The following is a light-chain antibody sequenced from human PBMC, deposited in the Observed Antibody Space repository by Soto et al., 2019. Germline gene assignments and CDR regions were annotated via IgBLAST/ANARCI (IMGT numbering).Light chain of an antibody. V-gene: IGKV3-11*01. CDR3: QQRRNWPT. CDR1: QSVGTF. J-gene: IGKJ4*01. Sequence: EIVLTQSPVTLSLSPGERATLSCRASQSVGTFLAWYQQKPGQAPRLLIYDASNRATGMPARFSGSGSGTDFTLTISSLAPEDFAVYYCQQRRNWPTFGGGTKVEIK. CDR2: DAS.